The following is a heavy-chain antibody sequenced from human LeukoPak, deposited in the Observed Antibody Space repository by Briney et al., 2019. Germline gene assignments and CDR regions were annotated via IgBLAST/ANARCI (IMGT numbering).Heavy chain of an antibody. CDR1: GYTFTSCF. D-gene: IGHD6-19*01. CDR2: INPSGGST. J-gene: IGHJ4*02. V-gene: IGHV1-46*01. Sequence: ASVTVSFKASGYTFTSCFTHWVRQAPGQGLEWMGVINPSGGSTSYAQKFQGRVTMTRDTSTSTVSMELSSLRFEDTAVYYCARGPYSGDWHFDFWGQGTLVTVSS. CDR3: ARGPYSGDWHFDF.